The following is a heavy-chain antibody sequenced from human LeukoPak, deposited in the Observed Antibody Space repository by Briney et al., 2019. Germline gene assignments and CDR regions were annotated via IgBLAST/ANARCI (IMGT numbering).Heavy chain of an antibody. CDR3: ARDSDFDSSGYYPYYYYYYKMDV. J-gene: IGHJ6*02. CDR2: ISSSSSYI. CDR1: GFTFSSYS. D-gene: IGHD3-22*01. Sequence: GGSLRLSCAASGFTFSSYSMNWVRQAPGKGLEWVSSISSSSSYIYYADSVKGRFTISRDNAKNSLFLQMNSLRAEDTAVYYFARDSDFDSSGYYPYYYYYYKMDVWGQGTTATVSS. V-gene: IGHV3-21*01.